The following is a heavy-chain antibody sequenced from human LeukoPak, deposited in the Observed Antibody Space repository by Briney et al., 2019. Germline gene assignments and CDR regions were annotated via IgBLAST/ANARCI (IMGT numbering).Heavy chain of an antibody. CDR1: GGSISSYY. V-gene: IGHV4-59*12. CDR3: ARGSIAVAGDDAFDI. Sequence: SETLSLTCTVSGGSISSYYWSWIRQPPGKGLEWIGYIYYSGSTNYNPSLKSRVTISVDTSKNQFSLKLSSVTAADTAVYYCARGSIAVAGDDAFDIWGQGTMVTVSS. CDR2: IYYSGST. J-gene: IGHJ3*02. D-gene: IGHD6-19*01.